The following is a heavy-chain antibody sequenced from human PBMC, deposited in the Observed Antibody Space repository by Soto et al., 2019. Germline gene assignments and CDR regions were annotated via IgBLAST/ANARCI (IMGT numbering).Heavy chain of an antibody. J-gene: IGHJ5*02. Sequence: VGSPRLACAAYGFTFSSYAMNWVRQAPGRGLKWVSTISYDGGNTYYPHSVKGRFTISRDNSKNTLYLQMNSLRAEVAAVYYCAKGGIGWLDPGGQGNRVYVSS. CDR1: GFTFSSYA. CDR3: AKGGIGWLDP. D-gene: IGHD2-21*01. V-gene: IGHV3-23*01. CDR2: ISYDGGNT.